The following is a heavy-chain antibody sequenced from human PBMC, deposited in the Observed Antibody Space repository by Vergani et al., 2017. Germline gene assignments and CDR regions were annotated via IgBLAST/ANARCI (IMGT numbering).Heavy chain of an antibody. J-gene: IGHJ3*02. CDR1: GGTFSSYA. V-gene: IGHV1-69*12. D-gene: IGHD4-17*01. CDR2: IIPIFGTA. CDR3: ARGTSMTTVTNDAFDI. Sequence: QVQLVQSGAEVKKPGSSVKVSCKASGGTFSSYATSWVRQAPGQGLEWMGGIIPIFGTANYAQKFQGRVTITADESTSTAYMELSSLRSEDTAVYYCARGTSMTTVTNDAFDIWGQGTMVTVSS.